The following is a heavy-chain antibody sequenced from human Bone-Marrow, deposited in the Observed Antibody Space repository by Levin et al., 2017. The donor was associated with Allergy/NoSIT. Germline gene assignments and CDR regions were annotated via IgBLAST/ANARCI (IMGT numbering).Heavy chain of an antibody. J-gene: IGHJ4*02. CDR3: ARGAPFDY. Sequence: GSLRLSCAVYGGSFSGYYWSWIRQPPGKGLEWIGEINHSGSTNYNPSLKSRVTISVDTSKNQFSLKLSSVTAADTAVYYCARGAPFDYWGQGTLVTVSS. CDR1: GGSFSGYY. CDR2: INHSGST. V-gene: IGHV4-34*01.